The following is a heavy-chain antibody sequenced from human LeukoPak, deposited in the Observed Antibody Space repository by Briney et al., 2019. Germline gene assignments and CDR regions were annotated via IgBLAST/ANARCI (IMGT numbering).Heavy chain of an antibody. Sequence: SETLSLTCTVSGGSISSSSYYWGWIRQPPGKGLEWIGSIYYSGSTYYNPSLKSRVTISVDTSKNQFSLKLSSVTAADTAVYYCARLPHVGYTSLRDAFDIWGQGTMVTVSS. D-gene: IGHD5-12*01. CDR1: GGSISSSSYY. CDR3: ARLPHVGYTSLRDAFDI. V-gene: IGHV4-39*01. CDR2: IYYSGST. J-gene: IGHJ3*02.